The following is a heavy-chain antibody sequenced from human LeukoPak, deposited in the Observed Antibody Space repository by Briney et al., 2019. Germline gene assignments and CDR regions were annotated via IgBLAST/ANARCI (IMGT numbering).Heavy chain of an antibody. CDR3: ARGRLQVLGY. CDR2: IYHSGST. Sequence: SETLSLTCAVSGGSISSGGYPWSWLRQPPGKGLEWSGYIYHSGSTYYNPSLKSRVTISVDRSKNQFSLKLSSVTAADTAVYYCARGRLQVLGYWGQGTLVTVSA. CDR1: GGSISSGGYP. J-gene: IGHJ4*02. D-gene: IGHD4-11*01. V-gene: IGHV4-30-2*01.